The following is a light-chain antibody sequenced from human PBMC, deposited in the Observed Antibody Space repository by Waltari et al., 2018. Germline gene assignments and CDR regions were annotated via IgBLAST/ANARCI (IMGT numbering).Light chain of an antibody. CDR3: QRSGLSPPLT. J-gene: IGKJ4*01. V-gene: IGKV3-20*01. CDR1: QNVRN. CDR2: DAS. Sequence: EIVLTQSPATLSLSPGEGATLSCRTSQNVRNLAWYQQKPGQAPRLLIYDASTRVTGIPDRFSGGGSGTDFTLPISRLEPADFAVYYCQRSGLSPPLTFGGGTKVEIK.